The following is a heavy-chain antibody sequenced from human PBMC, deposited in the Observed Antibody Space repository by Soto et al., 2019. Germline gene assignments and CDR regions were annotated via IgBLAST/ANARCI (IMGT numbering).Heavy chain of an antibody. D-gene: IGHD6-19*01. J-gene: IGHJ6*02. CDR1: GFTFSSYA. CDR3: AKRAAVAGSRDYYGMDV. CDR2: ISGSGGST. Sequence: PVGSLRLSCAASGFTFSSYAMSWVRQAPGKGLEWVSAISGSGGSTYYADSVKGRFTISRDNSKNTLYLQMNSLRAEDTAVYYCAKRAAVAGSRDYYGMDVWGQGTTVTVSS. V-gene: IGHV3-23*01.